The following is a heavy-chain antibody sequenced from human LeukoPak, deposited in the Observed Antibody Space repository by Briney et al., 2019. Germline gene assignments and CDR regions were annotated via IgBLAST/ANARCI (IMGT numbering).Heavy chain of an antibody. V-gene: IGHV3-21*01. Sequence: GGSLRVSCAASGFTFRTYSMDWVRQAPGKGLEWVASISTTSSHIYYAESLKGRFTISRDNAKNSLYLQMNSLRAEDTAVYYCARGTTTVQRRDTFDVWGQGAMVTVSS. J-gene: IGHJ3*01. CDR1: GFTFRTYS. CDR2: ISTTSSHI. CDR3: ARGTTTVQRRDTFDV. D-gene: IGHD4-11*01.